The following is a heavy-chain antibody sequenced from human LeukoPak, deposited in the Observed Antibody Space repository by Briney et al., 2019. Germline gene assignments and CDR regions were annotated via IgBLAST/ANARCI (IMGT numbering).Heavy chain of an antibody. V-gene: IGHV3-7*01. D-gene: IGHD2-2*01. Sequence: GGSLRLSCAASGFTFSIYWMSWVRQAPGKGLEWVANIDQDGSEKNYVDSVKGRFTISRDNPKNSLYLQMNSLRAEDTAVYYCARPRYCSSTNCYIDYWGQGTLVAVYS. CDR1: GFTFSIYW. CDR2: IDQDGSEK. J-gene: IGHJ4*02. CDR3: ARPRYCSSTNCYIDY.